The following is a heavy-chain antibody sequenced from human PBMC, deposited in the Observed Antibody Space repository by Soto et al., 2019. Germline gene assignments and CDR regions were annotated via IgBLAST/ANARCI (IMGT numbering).Heavy chain of an antibody. CDR1: GFSLSTSGVG. Sequence: QITLKESGPTLVKPTQTLTLTCTFSGFSLSTSGVGVVWIRQPPGKALEWLGIIYWDDDKRYRPSLKSRLTITNDTSNNPVGLTVTNMDPVDTGTYYCAHNLVAGTSWFDPWGQGTLVTVSS. D-gene: IGHD6-19*01. CDR2: IYWDDDK. V-gene: IGHV2-5*02. J-gene: IGHJ5*02. CDR3: AHNLVAGTSWFDP.